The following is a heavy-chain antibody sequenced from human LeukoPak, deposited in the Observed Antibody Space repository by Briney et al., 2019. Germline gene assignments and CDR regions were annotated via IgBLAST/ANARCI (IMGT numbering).Heavy chain of an antibody. Sequence: GGSLRLSCAASGFNFIDYSTNWVRQAPGKGLEWISYIGISSGNTKYADSVKGRFTISRDKARNSLYLQMNSLRVGDTAVYYCARDHRYAFDNWGHGTLVNVSS. CDR2: IGISSGNT. J-gene: IGHJ4*01. CDR1: GFNFIDYS. D-gene: IGHD5-12*01. CDR3: ARDHRYAFDN. V-gene: IGHV3-48*01.